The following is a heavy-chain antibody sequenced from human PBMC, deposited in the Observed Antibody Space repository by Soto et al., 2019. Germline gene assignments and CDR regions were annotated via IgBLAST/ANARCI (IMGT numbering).Heavy chain of an antibody. J-gene: IGHJ4*02. Sequence: ASVKVSCKASGYTFTSYYMHWVRQAPGQGLEWMGIINPSGGSTSYAQKFQGRVTMTRDTSTSTVYMGLSSLRSEDTAVYYCARVYCSGGSCYGIDYWGQGTLVTVPQ. CDR3: ARVYCSGGSCYGIDY. CDR2: INPSGGST. V-gene: IGHV1-46*01. CDR1: GYTFTSYY. D-gene: IGHD2-15*01.